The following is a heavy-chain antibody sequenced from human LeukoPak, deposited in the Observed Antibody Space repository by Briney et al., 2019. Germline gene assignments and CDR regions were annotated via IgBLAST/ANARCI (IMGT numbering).Heavy chain of an antibody. CDR1: GFTFRSYS. D-gene: IGHD3-22*01. J-gene: IGHJ4*02. CDR2: ISSSSSYI. Sequence: GGSLRLSCAASGFTFRSYSMNWVRQAPGKGLEWVSSISSSSSYIYYADSVKGRFTISRDNAKNSLYLQMNSLRAEDTAVYYCARPLVYYDSSGYYPLDYWGQGTLVTVSS. V-gene: IGHV3-21*01. CDR3: ARPLVYYDSSGYYPLDY.